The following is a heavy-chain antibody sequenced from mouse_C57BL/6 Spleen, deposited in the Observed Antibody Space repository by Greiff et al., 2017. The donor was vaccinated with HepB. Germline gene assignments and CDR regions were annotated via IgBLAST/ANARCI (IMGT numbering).Heavy chain of an antibody. V-gene: IGHV5-2*01. Sequence: EVPGVESGGCLVQPGASLKLSCESYENAFPSHDISWVRKTPEKRLELVAAINSDGCSTYYPDTMERRFIISRDNSKKTLYLQMSSLRSADTAMYCGARQEKGAYIDVWGEGTAVTISS. J-gene: IGHJ1*01. CDR3: ARQEKGAYIDV. CDR2: INSDGCST. CDR1: ENAFPSHD.